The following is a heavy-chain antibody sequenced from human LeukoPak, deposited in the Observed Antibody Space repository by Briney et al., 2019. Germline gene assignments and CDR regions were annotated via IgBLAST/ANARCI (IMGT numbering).Heavy chain of an antibody. V-gene: IGHV1-69*05. CDR1: GGTFSSYA. CDR3: AREDYYDSGSSDY. Sequence: SVKVSCKASGGTFSSYAISWVRQAPGQGLEWMGGIIPIFGTANYAQKFQGRVTITRNTSISTAYMELSSLRSEDTAIYYCAREDYYDSGSSDYWGQGTLVTVSS. D-gene: IGHD3-22*01. CDR2: IIPIFGTA. J-gene: IGHJ4*02.